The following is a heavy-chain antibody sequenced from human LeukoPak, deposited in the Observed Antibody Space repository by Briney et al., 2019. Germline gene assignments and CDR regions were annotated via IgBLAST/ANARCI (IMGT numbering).Heavy chain of an antibody. CDR2: IIPSGHTT. CDR3: AKSAPSMVRGVIIGYYYYYMDV. V-gene: IGHV3-23*01. CDR1: GFTFSSHG. Sequence: GGSLRLSCVASGFTFSSHGMNWVRQAPGKGLEWVSGIIPSGHTTYYADSVRGRFTISRDNSKNTLYLQMNSLRAEDTAVYYCAKSAPSMVRGVIIGYYYYYMDVWGKGTTVTISS. D-gene: IGHD3-10*01. J-gene: IGHJ6*03.